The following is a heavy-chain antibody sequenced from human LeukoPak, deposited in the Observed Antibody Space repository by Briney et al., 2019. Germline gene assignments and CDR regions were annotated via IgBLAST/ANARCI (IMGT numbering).Heavy chain of an antibody. Sequence: GASVKVSCKASGYTFTGYYMHWVRQAPGQGLEWMGWINPNSGGINYAQKFQGRVTMTRDTSISTAYMELSRLRSDDTAVYYCARVWKDYGEMNAFDIWGQGTMVTVSS. J-gene: IGHJ3*02. CDR3: ARVWKDYGEMNAFDI. D-gene: IGHD4-17*01. V-gene: IGHV1-2*02. CDR1: GYTFTGYY. CDR2: INPNSGGI.